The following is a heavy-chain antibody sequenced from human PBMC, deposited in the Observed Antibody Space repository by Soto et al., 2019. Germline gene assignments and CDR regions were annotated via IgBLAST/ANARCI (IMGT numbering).Heavy chain of an antibody. CDR3: ARDHGVYCTNGVCYSNYFDY. CDR1: GGSISSGDYY. J-gene: IGHJ4*02. CDR2: IYYSGST. V-gene: IGHV4-30-4*01. D-gene: IGHD2-8*01. Sequence: LSLTCTVSGGSISSGDYYWSWIRQPPGKGLEWIGYIYYSGSTYYNPSLKSRVTISVDTSKNQFSLKLSSVTAADTAVYYCARDHGVYCTNGVCYSNYFDYCGQGTLVTVSS.